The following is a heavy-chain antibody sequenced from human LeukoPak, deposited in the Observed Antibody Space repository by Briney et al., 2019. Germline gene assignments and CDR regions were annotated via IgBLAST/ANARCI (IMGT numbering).Heavy chain of an antibody. V-gene: IGHV3-48*03. CDR1: GFTFSSYE. J-gene: IGHJ6*03. D-gene: IGHD3-3*01. Sequence: GGPLRLSCAASGFTFSSYEMNWVRQAPGKGLECVSYISSSGSTIYYADSVKGRFTISRDNAKNSLYLQMNSLRAEDTAVYYCAREDGFWSGYPTYYMDVWGKGTTVTVSS. CDR2: ISSSGSTI. CDR3: AREDGFWSGYPTYYMDV.